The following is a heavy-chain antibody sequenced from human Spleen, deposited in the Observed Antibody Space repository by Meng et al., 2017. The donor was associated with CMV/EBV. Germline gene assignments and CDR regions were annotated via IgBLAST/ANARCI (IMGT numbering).Heavy chain of an antibody. J-gene: IGHJ5*02. CDR3: ARVDYGGFDP. V-gene: IGHV4-61*01. Sequence: SETLSLTCTVSGGSVSSGSYYWSWIRQPPGKGLEWIGYIYYSGSTNYNPSLKSRVTISVDTSKNQFSLKLSSVTAADTAVYYCARVDYGGFDPWGQGTLVTVSS. CDR1: GGSVSSGSYY. CDR2: IYYSGST. D-gene: IGHD4-17*01.